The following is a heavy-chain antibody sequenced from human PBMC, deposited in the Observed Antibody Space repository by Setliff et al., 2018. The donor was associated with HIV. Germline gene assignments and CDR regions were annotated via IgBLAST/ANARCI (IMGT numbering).Heavy chain of an antibody. CDR3: ARFARDPTD. CDR2: IYYSGDS. CDR1: GGSINSSY. Sequence: SETLSLTCTVSGGSINSSYCSWIRQSPGRGLEYLGYIYYSGDSNYSPSLKSRLSMSLDASTSQFSLRLNSLTAADTAMYYCARFARDPTDWGRGILVTVSS. J-gene: IGHJ4*02. V-gene: IGHV4-59*08.